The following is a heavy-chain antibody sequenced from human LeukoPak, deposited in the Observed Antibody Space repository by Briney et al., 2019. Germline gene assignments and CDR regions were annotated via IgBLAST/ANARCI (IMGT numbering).Heavy chain of an antibody. J-gene: IGHJ4*02. CDR2: ISSSSSTI. CDR3: ARNYRIDY. V-gene: IGHV3-48*01. Sequence: PGESLKISCAASGFTFSSYSMNWVRQAPGKGLEWVSYISSSSSTIYYADSVKGRFTISRDNAKNSLYLQMNSLRAEDTAVYYCARNYRIDYWGQGTLVTVSS. D-gene: IGHD4-11*01. CDR1: GFTFSSYS.